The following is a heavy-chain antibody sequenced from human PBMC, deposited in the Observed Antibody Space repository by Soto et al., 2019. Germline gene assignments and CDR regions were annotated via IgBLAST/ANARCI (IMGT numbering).Heavy chain of an antibody. J-gene: IGHJ4*02. CDR2: IYYRGNT. CDR3: ASIPYCSGGSCYSEYSGYDYYFDY. CDR1: GDSINSDKYY. V-gene: IGHV4-39*01. D-gene: IGHD2-15*01. Sequence: SGTLSLTCSVSGDSINSDKYYWGWIRQPPGKGLEWIGSIYYRGNTYYNPSLQTRVTISLDKSKSQFSLRLNSVTAADTAVYYCASIPYCSGGSCYSEYSGYDYYFDYWGQGTLVTVYS.